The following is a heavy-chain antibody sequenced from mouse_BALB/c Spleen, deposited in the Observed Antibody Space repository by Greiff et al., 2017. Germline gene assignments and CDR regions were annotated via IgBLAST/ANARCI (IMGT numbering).Heavy chain of an antibody. J-gene: IGHJ2*01. CDR3: ARGRYDGFFDY. D-gene: IGHD2-14*01. Sequence: EVHLVESGGGLVKPGGSLKLSCAASGFTFSSYAMSWVRQTPEKRLEWVASISSGGSTYYPDSVKGRFTISRDNARNILYLQMSSLRSEDTAMYYCARGRYDGFFDYWGQGTTLTVSS. CDR1: GFTFSSYA. CDR2: ISSGGST. V-gene: IGHV5-6-5*01.